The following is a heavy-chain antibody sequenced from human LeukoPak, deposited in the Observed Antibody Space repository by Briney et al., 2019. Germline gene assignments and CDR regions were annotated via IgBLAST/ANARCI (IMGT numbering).Heavy chain of an antibody. CDR1: GYTFTSYD. J-gene: IGHJ6*03. CDR2: MNPNSGNT. D-gene: IGHD2-15*01. Sequence: ASVMVSCKASGYTFTSYDINWVRQATGQGLEWMGWMNPNSGNTGYAQKFQGRVTMTRNTSISTAYMELSSLRSEDTAVYYCASGGYCSGGSCFIDYYYYYMDVWGKGTTVTVSS. V-gene: IGHV1-8*01. CDR3: ASGGYCSGGSCFIDYYYYYMDV.